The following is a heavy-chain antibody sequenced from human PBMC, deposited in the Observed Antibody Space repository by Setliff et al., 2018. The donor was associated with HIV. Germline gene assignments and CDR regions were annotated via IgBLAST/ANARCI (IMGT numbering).Heavy chain of an antibody. CDR3: ARSKTFYDFWGGYYTHGAFKI. V-gene: IGHV4-31*03. J-gene: IGHJ3*02. Sequence: SETLSLTCTVSGGSINSGGYYWSWIRQHPGKGLEWIGYISHSGITYYNPSLKSRVTISVDTSKNQFSLNLTSVTAADTAVYYCARSKTFYDFWGGYYTHGAFKIWGLGTMVTVSS. D-gene: IGHD3-3*01. CDR2: ISHSGIT. CDR1: GGSINSGGYY.